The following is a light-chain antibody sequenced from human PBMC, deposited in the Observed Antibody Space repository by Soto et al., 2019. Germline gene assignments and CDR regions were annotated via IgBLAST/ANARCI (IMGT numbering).Light chain of an antibody. CDR3: SSYSRSTTRV. CDR2: EVS. CDR1: SSDVGGYSY. Sequence: QSALTQPASVSGSPGQSITISCTGTSSDVGGYSYVSWYQQHPGKTPKLMIYEVSNRPSGVSHRFSGSKSGNTASLTISGLQTEDEADYYCSSYSRSTTRVFGGGTKVTVL. V-gene: IGLV2-14*01. J-gene: IGLJ3*02.